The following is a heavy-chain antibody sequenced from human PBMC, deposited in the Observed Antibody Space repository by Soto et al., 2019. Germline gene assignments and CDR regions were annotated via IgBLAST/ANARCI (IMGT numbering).Heavy chain of an antibody. CDR2: IYSGGST. Sequence: PGGSLRLSCAAFGFSVSSNYMSWVRQAPGKGLEWVSVIYSGGSTYYADSVKGRFTISRDNSQKTLYLQMNSLRAEDTAVYYCATLRRTCTNGVCYSPLGYFDLWGRGTLVTVSS. V-gene: IGHV3-66*01. CDR3: ATLRRTCTNGVCYSPLGYFDL. J-gene: IGHJ2*01. D-gene: IGHD2-8*01. CDR1: GFSVSSNY.